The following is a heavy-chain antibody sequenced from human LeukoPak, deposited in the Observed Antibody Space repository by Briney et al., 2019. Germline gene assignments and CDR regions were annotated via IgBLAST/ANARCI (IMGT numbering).Heavy chain of an antibody. J-gene: IGHJ4*02. Sequence: GGSLRLSCAASGFTFSSYAMHWVRQAPGKGLEWVAVISYDGSNKYYADSVKGRFTISRDNAKNSLYLQMNSLRADDTAVYYCARDLYNSASRWGQGTLVTVSS. CDR3: ARDLYNSASR. CDR1: GFTFSSYA. V-gene: IGHV3-30-3*01. D-gene: IGHD6-25*01. CDR2: ISYDGSNK.